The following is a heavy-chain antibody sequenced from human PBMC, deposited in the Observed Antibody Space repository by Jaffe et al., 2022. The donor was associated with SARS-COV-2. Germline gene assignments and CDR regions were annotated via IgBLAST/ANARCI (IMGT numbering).Heavy chain of an antibody. J-gene: IGHJ5*02. CDR3: ATVLSRVDAKRGRGWFDP. Sequence: QVQLVQSGAEVKKPGASVKVSCKVSGYTLTELSMHWVRQAPGKGLEWMGGFDPEDGETIYAQKFQGRVTMTEDTSTDTAYMELSSLRSEDTAVYYCATVLSRVDAKRGRGWFDPWGQGTLVTVSS. D-gene: IGHD1-26*01. CDR1: GYTLTELS. CDR2: FDPEDGET. V-gene: IGHV1-24*01.